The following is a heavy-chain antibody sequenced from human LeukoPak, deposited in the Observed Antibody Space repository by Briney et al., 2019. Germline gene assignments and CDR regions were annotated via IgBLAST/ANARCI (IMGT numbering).Heavy chain of an antibody. CDR2: ISWNSGTI. V-gene: IGHV3-9*01. J-gene: IGHJ4*02. Sequence: GGSLRLSCAASGFTFDNYAMNWVRQVPGKGLEWISLISWNSGTIGYADSVKGRFTISRDNSKNTLYLQMNSLRAEDTAVYYCAKPPRDFGVVIDYWGQGTLVTVSS. CDR3: AKPPRDFGVVIDY. D-gene: IGHD3-3*01. CDR1: GFTFDNYA.